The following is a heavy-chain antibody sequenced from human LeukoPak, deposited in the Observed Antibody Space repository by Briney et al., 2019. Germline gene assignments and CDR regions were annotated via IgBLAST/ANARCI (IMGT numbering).Heavy chain of an antibody. CDR2: IIPIFGTA. J-gene: IGHJ4*02. V-gene: IGHV1-69*13. CDR1: GGTFSSYA. D-gene: IGHD6-13*01. CDR3: ARDSSSSWYPVIEYYYFDY. Sequence: SVKVSCKASGGTFSSYAISWVRQAPGQGLEWMGGIIPIFGTANYAQKFQGRVTITADESTSTAYMELSSLRSEDTAVYYCARDSSSSWYPVIEYYYFDYWGQGTLVTVSS.